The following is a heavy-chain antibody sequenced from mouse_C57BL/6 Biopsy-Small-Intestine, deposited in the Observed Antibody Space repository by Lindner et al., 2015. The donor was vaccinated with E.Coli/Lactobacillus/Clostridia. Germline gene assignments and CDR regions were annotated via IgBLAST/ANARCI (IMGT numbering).Heavy chain of an antibody. J-gene: IGHJ4*01. CDR3: SRGSSGYHAMDY. D-gene: IGHD3-2*02. V-gene: IGHV1-47*01. CDR1: GYTFTTYP. CDR2: FHPYNDDT. Sequence: VQLQESGAEVVKPGASVKMSCKASGYTFTTYPIEWMKQNHGKSLEWIGNFHPYNDDTKYNEKFKGKATLTVEKSSSTVYLELSRLTSDDSAVYYCSRGSSGYHAMDYWGQGTSVTVSS.